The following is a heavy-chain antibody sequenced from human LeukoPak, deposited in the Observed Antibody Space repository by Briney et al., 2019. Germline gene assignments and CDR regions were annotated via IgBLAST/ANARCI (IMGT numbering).Heavy chain of an antibody. CDR2: IYYSGST. CDR3: ARIVDWFDP. D-gene: IGHD2-15*01. J-gene: IGHJ5*02. CDR1: Y. V-gene: IGHV4-30-4*08. Sequence: YWSWIRQPPGKGLEWIGYIYYSGSTYYNPSLKSRVTISVDTSKNQFSLKLSSVTAADTAVYYCARIVDWFDPWGQGTLVTVSS.